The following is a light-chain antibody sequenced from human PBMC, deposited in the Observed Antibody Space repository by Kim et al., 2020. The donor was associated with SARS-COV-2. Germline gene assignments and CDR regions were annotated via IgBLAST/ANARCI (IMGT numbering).Light chain of an antibody. Sequence: QRVPTPCSSANTNVGTSTVHLYQQLPRTAHKVLIYTYDHRPSGVPDRFSGSRSGTSASLSISGLQSEDEADYYCAAWDDSLNGLWVFGGGTQLTVL. CDR3: AAWDDSLNGLWV. J-gene: IGLJ3*02. CDR2: TYD. V-gene: IGLV1-44*01. CDR1: NTNVGTST.